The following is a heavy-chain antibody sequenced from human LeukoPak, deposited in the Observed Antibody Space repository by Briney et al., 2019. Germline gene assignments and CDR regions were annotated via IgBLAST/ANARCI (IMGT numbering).Heavy chain of an antibody. D-gene: IGHD2-8*02. CDR1: GYSFTSYW. J-gene: IGHJ6*03. CDR2: IYAGDSDT. CDR3: ARRSSGYTNYWSRTDYYFHMDV. Sequence: GESLKISFKGSGYSFTSYWIVWVRQMPGKGLDWMGTIYAGDSDTIYSPSFQGQVTISADKSISTAYLQWSSLKGSDTAIYYCARRSSGYTNYWSRTDYYFHMDVWGKGTTVSVS. V-gene: IGHV5-51*01.